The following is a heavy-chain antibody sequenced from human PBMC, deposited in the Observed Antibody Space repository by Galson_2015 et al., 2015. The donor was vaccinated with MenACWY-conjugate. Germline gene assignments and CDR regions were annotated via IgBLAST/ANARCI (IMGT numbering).Heavy chain of an antibody. CDR1: GFAFSSYA. CDR3: AKEKDVVDYFDC. Sequence: SLRLSCAASGFAFSSYAMSWVRQAPGKGLEWVSTIRGSGYTTYYAESVKGRFTISRDNSKNTLFLQMNSLRAVDTAIYYCAKEKDVVDYFDCWGQGTLVTVSS. D-gene: IGHD2-15*01. CDR2: IRGSGYTT. J-gene: IGHJ4*02. V-gene: IGHV3-23*01.